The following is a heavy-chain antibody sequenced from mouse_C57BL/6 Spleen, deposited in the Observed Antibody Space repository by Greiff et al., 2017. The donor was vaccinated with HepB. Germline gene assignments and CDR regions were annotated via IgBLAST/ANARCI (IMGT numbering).Heavy chain of an antibody. D-gene: IGHD1-1*01. CDR2: INPNNGGT. Sequence: EVQLQESGPELVKPGASVKMSCKASGYTFTDYNMHWVKQSHGKSLEWIGYINPNNGGTSYNQKFKGKATLTVNKSSSTAYMELRSLTSEDSAVYYCARAGIYYYGSVAMDYWGQGTSVTVSS. J-gene: IGHJ4*01. V-gene: IGHV1-22*01. CDR1: GYTFTDYN. CDR3: ARAGIYYYGSVAMDY.